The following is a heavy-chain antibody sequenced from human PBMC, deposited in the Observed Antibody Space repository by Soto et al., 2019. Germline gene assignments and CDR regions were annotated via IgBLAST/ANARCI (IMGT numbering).Heavy chain of an antibody. V-gene: IGHV4-4*02. Sequence: SETLSLTCTVSGGSISSRNWWSWLRQSPTKGLEWIGEIYQSGSTNYNPSLESRVTISVDKSKNQFSLELTSLTAADTAVYYCAKDRLWGSSDRGAPDDFEVWGQGTMVTVSS. CDR3: AKDRLWGSSDRGAPDDFEV. D-gene: IGHD6-6*01. CDR1: GGSISSRNW. J-gene: IGHJ3*01. CDR2: IYQSGST.